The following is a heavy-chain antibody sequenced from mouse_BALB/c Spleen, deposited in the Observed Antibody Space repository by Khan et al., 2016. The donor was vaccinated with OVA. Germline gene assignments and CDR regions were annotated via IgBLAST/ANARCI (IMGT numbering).Heavy chain of an antibody. CDR1: GYTFTSYD. CDR3: ARGGYGSPFAY. V-gene: IGHV1-85*01. J-gene: IGHJ3*01. Sequence: QVQLQQSGAELVKPGASVKLSCKASGYTFTSYDINWVRQRPEQGLEWIGWMFPGDGSTKYNENFKGKATLTTDKSSSTAYLQLSRLTAEDSGAYYWARGGYGSPFAYWGQGTLVTVSA. D-gene: IGHD1-1*01. CDR2: MFPGDGST.